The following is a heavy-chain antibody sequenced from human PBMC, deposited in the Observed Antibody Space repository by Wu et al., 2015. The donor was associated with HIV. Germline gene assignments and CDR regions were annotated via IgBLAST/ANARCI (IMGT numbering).Heavy chain of an antibody. D-gene: IGHD2-15*01. J-gene: IGHJ4*02. V-gene: IGHV1-69*13. CDR2: IIPIYRTT. CDR1: GGSLSNYG. Sequence: QVQLVQSGAEVKEPGSSVKVSCKASGGSLSNYGISWVRQAPGQGFEWLGRIIPIYRTTNYAQSFHGRVTITADEFTSTAYLELSSLRSEDTALYFCARDEALRMVAATAPFDSWGQGTLITVAS. CDR3: ARDEALRMVAATAPFDS.